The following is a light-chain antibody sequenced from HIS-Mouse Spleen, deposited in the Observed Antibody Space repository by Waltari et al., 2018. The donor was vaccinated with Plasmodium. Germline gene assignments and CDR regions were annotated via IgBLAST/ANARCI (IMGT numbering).Light chain of an antibody. CDR1: TGAVTRGYH. V-gene: IGLV7-43*01. CDR2: STS. Sequence: TVGTQEPSLTLSPGGTVTLTCSSRTGAVTRGYHPNWFQQKPGQATRELIYSTSNKHSWTPARCSGSLLGGKAALTLSGVQPEDEAEYYCLLYYGGARVFGGGTKLTVL. J-gene: IGLJ3*02. CDR3: LLYYGGARV.